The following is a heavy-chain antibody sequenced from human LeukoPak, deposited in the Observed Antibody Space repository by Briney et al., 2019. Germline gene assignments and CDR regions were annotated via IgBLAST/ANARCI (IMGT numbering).Heavy chain of an antibody. J-gene: IGHJ4*02. V-gene: IGHV1-3*01. CDR1: GYTFTSYA. D-gene: IGHD4-17*01. CDR3: ARGRGGDYGDYDSYGY. Sequence: ASVKVSCKASGYTFTSYAMHWVRQAPGQRLEWMGWINAGNGNTKYSQKFQGRVTITRDTSASTAYMELSSLRSDDTAVYYCARGRGGDYGDYDSYGYWGQGTLVTVSS. CDR2: INAGNGNT.